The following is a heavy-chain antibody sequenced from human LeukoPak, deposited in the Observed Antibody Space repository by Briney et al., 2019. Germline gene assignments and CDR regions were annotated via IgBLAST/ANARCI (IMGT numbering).Heavy chain of an antibody. D-gene: IGHD6-13*01. CDR3: AKVTAIYSSSWYFDY. V-gene: IGHV3-30*18. Sequence: GGSLRLSCAASGFTFSSYGMHWVRQAPGKGLEWVAVISYDGSNKYYADSVKGRFTISRDNSKNTLYLQMNGLRAEDTAVYYCAKVTAIYSSSWYFDYWGQGTLVTVSS. CDR1: GFTFSSYG. CDR2: ISYDGSNK. J-gene: IGHJ4*02.